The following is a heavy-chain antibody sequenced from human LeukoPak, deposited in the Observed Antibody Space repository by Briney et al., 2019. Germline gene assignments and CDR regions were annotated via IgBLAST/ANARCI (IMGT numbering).Heavy chain of an antibody. CDR3: ARERAYTYGNWFDS. CDR2: INPMFGAT. J-gene: IGHJ5*01. V-gene: IGHV1-69*13. D-gene: IGHD5-18*01. Sequence: EASVTVSFKASGGTFSNYAISWVRQAPGQGLEWMGGINPMFGATNYAQKFRGRVTITADESTSTAYMELSSLRSEDTAVYFCARERAYTYGNWFDSWGQGTLVTVSS. CDR1: GGTFSNYA.